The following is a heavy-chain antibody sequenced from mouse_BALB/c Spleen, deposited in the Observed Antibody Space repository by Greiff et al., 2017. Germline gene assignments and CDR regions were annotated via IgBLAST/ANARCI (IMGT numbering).Heavy chain of an antibody. V-gene: IGHV14-4*02. CDR2: IDPENGDT. J-gene: IGHJ3*01. D-gene: IGHD3-3*01. Sequence: EVQLQQSGAELVRSGASVKLSCTASGFNIKDYYMHWVKQRPEQGLEWIGWIDPENGDTEYAPKFQGKATMTADTSSNTAYLQLSSLTSEDTAVYYCNEGGPQAWCAYGGQGTLVTVSA. CDR1: GFNIKDYY. CDR3: NEGGPQAWCAY.